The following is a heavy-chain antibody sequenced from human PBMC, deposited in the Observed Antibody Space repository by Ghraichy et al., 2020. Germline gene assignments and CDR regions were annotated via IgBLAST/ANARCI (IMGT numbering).Heavy chain of an antibody. CDR1: AYTFANYA. CDR3: AKDSGTSFFDY. J-gene: IGHJ4*02. V-gene: IGHV1-3*01. D-gene: IGHD1-26*01. Sequence: ASVKVSCKTSAYTFANYAIHWLRQAPGQRLEWMGWINAVKGTTKYSQRLQGRVTITSDTSASTVYMELSSLRSEDTAVYYCAKDSGTSFFDYWGQGTLVTVSS. CDR2: INAVKGTT.